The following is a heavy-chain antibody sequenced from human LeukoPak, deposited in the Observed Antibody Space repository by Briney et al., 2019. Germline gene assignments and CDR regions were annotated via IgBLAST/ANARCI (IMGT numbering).Heavy chain of an antibody. CDR1: GFTFSDYY. J-gene: IGHJ4*02. Sequence: GGSLRLSCAASGFTFSDYYMSWIRQAPGKGLEWVSYISSSGSTIYYTDSVKGRFTISRDNAKNSLYLQMNSLRAEDTAVYYCARGVRYYDSSGYYFLPYYFDYWGQGTLVTVSS. V-gene: IGHV3-11*04. CDR3: ARGVRYYDSSGYYFLPYYFDY. CDR2: ISSSGSTI. D-gene: IGHD3-22*01.